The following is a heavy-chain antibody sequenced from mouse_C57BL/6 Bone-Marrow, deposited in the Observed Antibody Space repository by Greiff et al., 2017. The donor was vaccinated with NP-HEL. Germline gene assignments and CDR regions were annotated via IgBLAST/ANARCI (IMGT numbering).Heavy chain of an antibody. CDR2: IRYDGST. V-gene: IGHV3-6*01. D-gene: IGHD1-1*01. Sequence: VQLQQSGPGLVKPSHSLSLTCSVTGYSFTSGYYWNWIRQFPGNQLEWMGYIRYDGSTNYNPSLKNRISITRDTSKNQFGLKLNSVTTDDTATDYCARSYYGSSWFAYWGQGTLVTVSA. CDR1: GYSFTSGYY. J-gene: IGHJ3*01. CDR3: ARSYYGSSWFAY.